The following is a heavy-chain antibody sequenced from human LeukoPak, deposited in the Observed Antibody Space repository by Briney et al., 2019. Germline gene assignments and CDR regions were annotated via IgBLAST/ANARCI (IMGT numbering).Heavy chain of an antibody. CDR2: IRYDGSNK. CDR3: AKEDCGGDCRSYYFDY. Sequence: GGSLRLSCAASGFTFSSYGMHWVRQAPGKGLEWVAFIRYDGSNKYYADSVKGRFTISRDNSKNTLYLQMNSLRAEDTAVYYCAKEDCGGDCRSYYFDYWGQETLVTVSS. D-gene: IGHD2-21*01. CDR1: GFTFSSYG. J-gene: IGHJ4*02. V-gene: IGHV3-30*02.